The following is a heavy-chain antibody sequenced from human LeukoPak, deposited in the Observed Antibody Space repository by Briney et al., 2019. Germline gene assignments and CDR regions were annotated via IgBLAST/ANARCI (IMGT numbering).Heavy chain of an antibody. J-gene: IGHJ6*02. D-gene: IGHD6-19*01. CDR1: GFTFSSYS. CDR2: ISSSSSTI. CDR3: STTVAGTDRSYYYYYGMDV. V-gene: IGHV3-48*02. Sequence: GRSLRLSCAASGFTFSSYSMNWVRQAPGKGLEWVSYISSSSSTIYYADSVKGRFTISRDNAKNSLYLQMNSLRDEDTAVYYCSTTVAGTDRSYYYYYGMDVWGQGTTVTVSS.